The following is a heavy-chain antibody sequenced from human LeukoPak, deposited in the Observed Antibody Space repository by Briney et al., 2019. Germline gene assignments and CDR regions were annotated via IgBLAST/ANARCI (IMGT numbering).Heavy chain of an antibody. CDR3: AKDRTISGYTPLS. Sequence: GGSLRLSCAASGFTFSSYAKSWVRQAPGKGLEWVSAISGSGGSTYYADSVKGRFTISRDNSKNMLHLQMNSLRAEDTAVYYCAKDRTISGYTPLSWGQGTLVTVSS. D-gene: IGHD3-3*01. V-gene: IGHV3-23*01. CDR1: GFTFSSYA. J-gene: IGHJ5*02. CDR2: ISGSGGST.